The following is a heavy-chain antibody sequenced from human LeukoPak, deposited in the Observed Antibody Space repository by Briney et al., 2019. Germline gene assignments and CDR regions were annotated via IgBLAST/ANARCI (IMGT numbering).Heavy chain of an antibody. V-gene: IGHV3-21*01. CDR2: ISSSSSYI. CDR1: GITFITVT. Sequence: CLSLSRSSAGITFITVTRVYVGEAPGKGLEWVSSISSSSSYIYYADSVKGRFTISRDNAKNSLYLQMNSLRAEDTAVYYCASDPNFGYSFDYWGQGTLVTVSS. D-gene: IGHD5-18*01. CDR3: ASDPNFGYSFDY. J-gene: IGHJ4*02.